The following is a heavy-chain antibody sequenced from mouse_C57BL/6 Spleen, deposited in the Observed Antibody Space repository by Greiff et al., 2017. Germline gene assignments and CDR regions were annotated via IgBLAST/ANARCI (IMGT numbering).Heavy chain of an antibody. V-gene: IGHV1-85*01. CDR1: GYTFTSYD. J-gene: IGHJ2*01. Sequence: VQLQQSGPELVKPGASVKLSCKASGYTFTSYDINWVQQRPGQGLEWIGWIYPRADSTKYNEKFKGKATLTVDTSSSTAYMELHSLTSEDSAVYFCARSPTGFDYWGQGTTLTVSS. D-gene: IGHD2-10*01. CDR3: ARSPTGFDY. CDR2: IYPRADST.